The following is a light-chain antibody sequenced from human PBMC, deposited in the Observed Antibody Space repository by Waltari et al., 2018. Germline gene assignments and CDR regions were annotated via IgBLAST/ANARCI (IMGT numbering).Light chain of an antibody. CDR2: GTS. J-gene: IGLJ2*01. CDR3: QSYDTSLSVV. V-gene: IGLV1-40*01. CDR1: GSNIGSGSD. Sequence: QSVLTQPPSVSGAPGQRVTISCPGSGSNIGSGSDVHWYKQLPGKAPKLLIYGTSTRPLGVPDRYFGSQSDTSASLAITGLQAEDEADYYCQSYDTSLSVVFGGGTKLTVL.